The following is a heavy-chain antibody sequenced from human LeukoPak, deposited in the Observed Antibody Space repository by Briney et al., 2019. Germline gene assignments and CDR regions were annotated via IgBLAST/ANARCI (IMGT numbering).Heavy chain of an antibody. CDR3: TRDLYSSGWYDDY. CDR1: GFTFGDYA. CDR2: IRSKAYGGTT. J-gene: IGHJ4*02. D-gene: IGHD6-19*01. V-gene: IGHV3-49*03. Sequence: GGSLRLSCTASGFTFGDYAMSWFRQAPGKGLEWVGFIRSKAYGGTTEYAASVKGRFTISRDDSKSIAYLQMNSLKTEDTAVYYCTRDLYSSGWYDDYWGQGTLVTVSS.